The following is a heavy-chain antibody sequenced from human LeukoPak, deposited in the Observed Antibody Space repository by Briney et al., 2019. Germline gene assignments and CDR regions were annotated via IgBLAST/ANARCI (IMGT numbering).Heavy chain of an antibody. J-gene: IGHJ4*02. D-gene: IGHD6-19*01. CDR3: AKDLQWLVPSYFDY. V-gene: IGHV3-23*01. Sequence: SVKGRFTISRDNSKNTLYLQMNSLRAEDTAVYYCAKDLQWLVPSYFDYWGQGTLVTVSS.